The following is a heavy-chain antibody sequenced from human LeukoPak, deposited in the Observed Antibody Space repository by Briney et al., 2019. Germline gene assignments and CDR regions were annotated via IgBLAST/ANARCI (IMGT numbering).Heavy chain of an antibody. CDR1: GGTFSSYA. CDR3: ARVSRSWSGYYPYYFDY. Sequence: SVKVSCKASGGTFSSYAISWVRQAPGQGLEWMGGIIPIFGTANYAQKFQGRVTITADESTSTAYMELSSLRSEDTAVYYCARVSRSWSGYYPYYFDYWGQGTLVTVSS. V-gene: IGHV1-69*13. J-gene: IGHJ4*02. CDR2: IIPIFGTA. D-gene: IGHD3-3*01.